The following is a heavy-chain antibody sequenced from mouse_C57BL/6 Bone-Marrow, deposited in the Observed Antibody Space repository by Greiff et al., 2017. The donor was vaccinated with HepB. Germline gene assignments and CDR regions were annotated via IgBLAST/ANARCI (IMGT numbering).Heavy chain of an antibody. V-gene: IGHV1-64*01. CDR2: IHPNSGST. CDR1: GYTFTSYW. CDR3: ARPDSSGPYYAMDY. Sequence: VQLQQSGAELVKPGASVKLSCKASGYTFTSYWMHWVKQRPGQGLEWIGMIHPNSGSTNYNEKFKSKATLTVDKSSSTAYMQLSSLTSEDSAVYYCARPDSSGPYYAMDYWGQGTSVTVSS. D-gene: IGHD3-2*02. J-gene: IGHJ4*01.